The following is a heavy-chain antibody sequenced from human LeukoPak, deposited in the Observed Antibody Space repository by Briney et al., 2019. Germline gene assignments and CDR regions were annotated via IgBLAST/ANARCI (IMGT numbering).Heavy chain of an antibody. CDR3: ARDAAIYGNGAYYYLW. Sequence: GASVKVSCKASGGTFSRYAISWVRQAPGQGLEWMGGIIPIFGTANYAQKFQGRVTITADEPTTTAYMELSRLTSDDTAVYYCARDAAIYGNGAYYYLWWGQGTLVTVSS. V-gene: IGHV1-69*13. D-gene: IGHD3-22*01. CDR1: GGTFSRYA. CDR2: IIPIFGTA. J-gene: IGHJ4*02.